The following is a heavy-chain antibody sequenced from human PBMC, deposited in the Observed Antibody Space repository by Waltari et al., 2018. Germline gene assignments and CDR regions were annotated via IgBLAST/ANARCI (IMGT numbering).Heavy chain of an antibody. CDR2: RSYMGAT. J-gene: IGHJ3*01. V-gene: IGHV4-39*01. D-gene: IGHD1-1*01. Sequence: RQPPERGLEWVWSRSYMGATYSSPSLQSRVTISRDTSKNQMSLKLGSVTAADTAVYYCATYMGASVGTAAFDVWGQGTMVTVSS. CDR3: ATYMGASVGTAAFDV.